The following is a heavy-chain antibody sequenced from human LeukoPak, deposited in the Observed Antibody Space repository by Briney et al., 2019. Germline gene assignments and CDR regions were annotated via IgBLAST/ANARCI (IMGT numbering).Heavy chain of an antibody. Sequence: PGGTLRLSCAAAGFTFSNHGMNWVRQAPGKGLEWVSGISPSGDIKYYADSVKGRFTISRDNSKNTLYLQMNSLRAEDTAVYYCAKVEASPPDRVYYYYMDVWGKGTTVTISS. CDR1: GFTFSNHG. V-gene: IGHV3-23*01. CDR2: ISPSGDIK. J-gene: IGHJ6*03. CDR3: AKVEASPPDRVYYYYMDV.